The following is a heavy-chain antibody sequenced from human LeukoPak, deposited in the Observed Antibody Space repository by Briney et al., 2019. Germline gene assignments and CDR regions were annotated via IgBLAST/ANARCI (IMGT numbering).Heavy chain of an antibody. Sequence: PSETLSLTCTVSGGSISSYYWSWIRQPPGKGLEWIGYIYYSGSTNYNPSLKSRVTISVDTSKNQFSLKLSSVTAADTAVYYCARARHYYDSSGYFGRQALDYWGQGTLVTVSS. V-gene: IGHV4-59*01. D-gene: IGHD3-22*01. CDR3: ARARHYYDSSGYFGRQALDY. CDR2: IYYSGST. J-gene: IGHJ4*02. CDR1: GGSISSYY.